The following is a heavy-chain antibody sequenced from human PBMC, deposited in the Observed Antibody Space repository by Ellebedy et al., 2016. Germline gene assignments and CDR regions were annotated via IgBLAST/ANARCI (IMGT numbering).Heavy chain of an antibody. V-gene: IGHV3-30*18. Sequence: GGSLRLSXETSGFIFSRYAIHWVRQAPGKGLEWVAVISDDGNDKSYTDSVKGRFTISRDNSKIRVSLQMDSLRVEDTAVYYCAKVRYPDFYQNSAMDVWGQGTTVTVSS. CDR2: ISDDGNDK. D-gene: IGHD2/OR15-2a*01. J-gene: IGHJ6*02. CDR3: AKVRYPDFYQNSAMDV. CDR1: GFIFSRYA.